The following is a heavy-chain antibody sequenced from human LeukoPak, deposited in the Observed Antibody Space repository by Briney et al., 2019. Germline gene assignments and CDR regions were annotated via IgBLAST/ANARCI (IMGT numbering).Heavy chain of an antibody. D-gene: IGHD2-2*01. J-gene: IGHJ4*02. Sequence: GRSLRLSCAASRCTFSSYGMHWVCQAPGKGLEWVAVISYDGSNKYYADSVKGRFTVSRDNSKNTLYLQMNSLRAEDTAVYYCATYCSSTSCLDYWGQGTLVTVSS. CDR3: ATYCSSTSCLDY. CDR1: RCTFSSYG. V-gene: IGHV3-30*03. CDR2: ISYDGSNK.